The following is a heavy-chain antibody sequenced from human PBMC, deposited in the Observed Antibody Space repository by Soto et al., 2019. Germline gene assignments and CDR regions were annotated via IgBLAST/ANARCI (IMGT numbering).Heavy chain of an antibody. CDR2: ISHSGTT. V-gene: IGHV4-34*01. Sequence: SETLSLTCALYGGSFGYYYWSWIRQPPGKGLEWIGEISHSGTTNYNPSLKSRVTISVDTSKSQLSLNLSSVTAADTAVYYCARGLGVGYYYSGMDVWGQGTTVTVSS. J-gene: IGHJ6*02. CDR3: ARGLGVGYYYSGMDV. CDR1: GGSFGYYY. D-gene: IGHD3-10*01.